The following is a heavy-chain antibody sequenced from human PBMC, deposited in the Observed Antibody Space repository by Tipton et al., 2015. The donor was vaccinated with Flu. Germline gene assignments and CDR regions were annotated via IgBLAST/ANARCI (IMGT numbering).Heavy chain of an antibody. CDR2: IYHSGST. CDR1: GYSISSGYY. Sequence: TLSLTCTVSGYSISSGYYWGWIRQPPGKGLEWIGSIYHSGSTYYNPSLKGRVTISVDTSKNQFSLKLSSVTAADTAVYYCARDVYYDFWSGYYLHPIFDYWGQGTLVTVSS. V-gene: IGHV4-38-2*02. CDR3: ARDVYYDFWSGYYLHPIFDY. J-gene: IGHJ4*02. D-gene: IGHD3-3*01.